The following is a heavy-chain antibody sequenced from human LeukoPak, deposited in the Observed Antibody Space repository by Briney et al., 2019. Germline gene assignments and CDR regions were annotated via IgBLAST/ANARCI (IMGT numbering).Heavy chain of an antibody. Sequence: GALRLSCAASGFTFSSYDMHWVRQATGKGLEWVSAIGTAGDTYYPGSVKGRFTISRENAKNSLYLQMNSLRAEDTAVYYCARDDHDYGDYGWFDPWGQGTLVTVSS. CDR1: GFTFSSYD. V-gene: IGHV3-13*01. J-gene: IGHJ5*02. CDR2: IGTAGDT. D-gene: IGHD4-17*01. CDR3: ARDDHDYGDYGWFDP.